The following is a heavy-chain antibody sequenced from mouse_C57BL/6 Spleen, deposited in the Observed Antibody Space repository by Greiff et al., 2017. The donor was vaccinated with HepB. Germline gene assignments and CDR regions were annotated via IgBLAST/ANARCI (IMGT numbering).Heavy chain of an antibody. D-gene: IGHD2-3*01. CDR1: GFTFSSYA. CDR2: ISDGGSYT. V-gene: IGHV5-4*03. Sequence: EVKLVESGGGLVKPGGSLKLSCAASGFTFSSYAMSWVRQTPEKRLEWVATISDGGSYTYYPDNVKGRFTISRDNAKNNLYLQMSHLKSEDTAMYYCARAFKYDGYYVGAMDYWGQGTSVTVSS. J-gene: IGHJ4*01. CDR3: ARAFKYDGYYVGAMDY.